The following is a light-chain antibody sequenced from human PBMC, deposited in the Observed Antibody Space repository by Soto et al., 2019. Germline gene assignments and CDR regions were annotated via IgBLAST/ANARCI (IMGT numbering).Light chain of an antibody. CDR2: EDN. J-gene: IGLJ3*02. V-gene: IGLV6-57*04. CDR1: SGSIASNY. Sequence: NFMLTQPHSVSESPGKTVTISCTRSSGSIASNYVHWYQQRPGNAPTTVISEDNRSPSGVPDRFSGSIDSSSNSASLTISGLKTDDEADYYCQSYDSSNRVFGGGTKLTVL. CDR3: QSYDSSNRV.